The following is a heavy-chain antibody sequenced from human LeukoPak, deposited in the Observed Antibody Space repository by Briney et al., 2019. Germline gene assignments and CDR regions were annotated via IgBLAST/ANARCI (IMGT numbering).Heavy chain of an antibody. J-gene: IGHJ4*02. CDR3: ARDPGYDSSGYRDY. CDR1: GGSISSGGYY. D-gene: IGHD3-22*01. Sequence: SQTLSLTCTVSGGSISSGGYYWIWIRQHPGKGLEWIGYIYYSGSTYYNPSLKSRVTLSVDTSKNQFSLKLSSVTAADTAVYYCARDPGYDSSGYRDYWGQGTLVTVSS. V-gene: IGHV4-31*03. CDR2: IYYSGST.